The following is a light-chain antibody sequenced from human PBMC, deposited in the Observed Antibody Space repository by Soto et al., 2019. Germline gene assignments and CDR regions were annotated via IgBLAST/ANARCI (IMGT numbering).Light chain of an antibody. Sequence: SYELTQPSSVSVSPGQTAKITCSGDALAKQHAYWYQQKPGHAPVLVIYKDTERPSGIPERFSGSSSGTTVTLTISGVQAEDEADYYCQSADISGPYVFGIGTKLTVL. CDR1: ALAKQH. CDR3: QSADISGPYV. J-gene: IGLJ1*01. CDR2: KDT. V-gene: IGLV3-25*03.